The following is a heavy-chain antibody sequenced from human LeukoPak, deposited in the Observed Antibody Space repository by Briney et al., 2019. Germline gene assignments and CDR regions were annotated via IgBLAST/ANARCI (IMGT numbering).Heavy chain of an antibody. D-gene: IGHD6-19*01. CDR3: ARIAVAGNYFDY. CDR2: IYYSGST. V-gene: IGHV4-59*01. CDR1: GGSISSYY. Sequence: SETLSLTCTVSGGSISSYYWSWIRQPPGKGLEWIGYIYYSGSTNYNPSLKGRVTISVDTSKNQFSLKLSSVTAADTAVYYCARIAVAGNYFDYWGQGTLVTVSS. J-gene: IGHJ4*02.